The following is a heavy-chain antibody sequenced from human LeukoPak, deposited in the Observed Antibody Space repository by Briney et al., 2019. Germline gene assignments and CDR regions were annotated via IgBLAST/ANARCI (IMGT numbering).Heavy chain of an antibody. Sequence: GGSLRLSCAASGFTFSSYEMNWVRQAPGKGLEWVSYISSSGSTIYYADSVKGRFTISRDNAKNSLYLQMNSLRAEDTAVYYCARLGTLNDYGDSWGQGTLVTVSS. V-gene: IGHV3-48*03. CDR1: GFTFSSYE. J-gene: IGHJ4*02. CDR3: ARLGTLNDYGDS. D-gene: IGHD2/OR15-2a*01. CDR2: ISSSGSTI.